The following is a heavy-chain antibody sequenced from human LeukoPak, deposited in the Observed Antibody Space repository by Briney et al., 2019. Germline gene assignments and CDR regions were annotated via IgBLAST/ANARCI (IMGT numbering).Heavy chain of an antibody. CDR1: GDSVSSNSAA. CDR3: ARVSHAYSSGWSDVLPDY. V-gene: IGHV6-1*01. CDR2: TYYKSKWYN. D-gene: IGHD6-19*01. J-gene: IGHJ4*02. Sequence: SQTLSLTCAISGDSVSSNSAAWNWIRQSPSRGLEWLGRTYYKSKWYNNYAVSVKSRITINPDTSKNQFSLHLNSVTPEDTAVYYCARVSHAYSSGWSDVLPDYWGQGTLVTVSS.